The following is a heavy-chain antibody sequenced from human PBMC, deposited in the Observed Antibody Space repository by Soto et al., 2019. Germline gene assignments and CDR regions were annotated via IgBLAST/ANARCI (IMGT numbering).Heavy chain of an antibody. Sequence: PSETLSLTCAVYGGSFSGYYWSWIRQPPGKGLEWIGEINHSGSTNYNPSLESRVTISVDTSKNQFSLKLSSVTAADTAVYYCARGTPPHHVIVVPAAMRRRNWFDPWGQGTLVTVSS. J-gene: IGHJ5*02. V-gene: IGHV4-34*01. CDR3: ARGTPPHHVIVVPAAMRRRNWFDP. D-gene: IGHD2-2*01. CDR2: INHSGST. CDR1: GGSFSGYY.